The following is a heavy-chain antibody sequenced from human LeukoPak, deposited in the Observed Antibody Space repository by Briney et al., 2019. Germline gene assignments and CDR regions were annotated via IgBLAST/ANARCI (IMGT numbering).Heavy chain of an antibody. CDR2: IKQDGSEK. D-gene: IGHD3-22*01. CDR3: AKSGYNYYDSSGYADY. CDR1: GFTFSSYW. V-gene: IGHV3-7*03. J-gene: IGHJ4*02. Sequence: PGGSLRLSCAASGFTFSSYWMSWVRQAPGKGLEWVANIKQDGSEKYYVDSVKGRFTISRDNSKNTLYLQMNSLRAEDTAVYYCAKSGYNYYDSSGYADYWGQGTLVTVSS.